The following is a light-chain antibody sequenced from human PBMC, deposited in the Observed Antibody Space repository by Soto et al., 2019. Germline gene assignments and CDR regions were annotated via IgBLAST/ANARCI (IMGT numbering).Light chain of an antibody. V-gene: IGLV1-40*01. CDR3: QSYDNGLSVYV. J-gene: IGLJ1*01. CDR1: SSNVGPGDA. CDR2: ADN. Sequence: QAVVTQPPSVSGAPGQRVTISCAGASSNVGPGDAVHWYQHLPGTAPKLLIYADNNRPSGVPDRFSASKSGTSASLAITGLQAEDEGDYYCQSYDNGLSVYVFGTGTQLTVL.